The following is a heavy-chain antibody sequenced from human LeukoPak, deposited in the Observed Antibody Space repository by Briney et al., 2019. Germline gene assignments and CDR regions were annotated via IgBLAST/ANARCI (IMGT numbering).Heavy chain of an antibody. Sequence: GGSLRLSCAASGFTFSSYWMHWVRQAPGKGLVWVARINDGSTTRYADSVKGRFTISRDNAKNTLYLQMNSLRAEDTAMYYCARSNYPYYFDYWGQGTLVTVSS. CDR2: INDGSTT. D-gene: IGHD4/OR15-4a*01. J-gene: IGHJ4*02. V-gene: IGHV3-74*01. CDR1: GFTFSSYW. CDR3: ARSNYPYYFDY.